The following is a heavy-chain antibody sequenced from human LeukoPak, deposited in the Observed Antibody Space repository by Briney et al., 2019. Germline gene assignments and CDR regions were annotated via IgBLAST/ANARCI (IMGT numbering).Heavy chain of an antibody. J-gene: IGHJ4*02. CDR1: GFTFSSYA. D-gene: IGHD4/OR15-4a*01. Sequence: GGSLRLSCAASGFTFSSYAMHWVRQAPGKGLEGVAVISYDGSNKYYADSVKGRFTISRDNSKNTLYLQMNSLRAEDTAVYYCAREASGAFDYWGQGTLVTVSS. CDR3: AREASGAFDY. V-gene: IGHV3-30*04. CDR2: ISYDGSNK.